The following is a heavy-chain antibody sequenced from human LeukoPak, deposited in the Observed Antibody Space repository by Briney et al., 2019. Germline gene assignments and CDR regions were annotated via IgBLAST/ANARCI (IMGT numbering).Heavy chain of an antibody. CDR2: IYYSGIT. Sequence: SETLSLTCIVSGGSISSYYWSWIRQPPGKGLEWIGYIYYSGITNYNPSLKSRVTISIDTSKNHFSLQLSSVTSADTAVYYCASSHLYSSSWYLSGRFDFWGQGTLVTVSS. V-gene: IGHV4-59*01. CDR1: GGSISSYY. D-gene: IGHD6-13*01. J-gene: IGHJ4*02. CDR3: ASSHLYSSSWYLSGRFDF.